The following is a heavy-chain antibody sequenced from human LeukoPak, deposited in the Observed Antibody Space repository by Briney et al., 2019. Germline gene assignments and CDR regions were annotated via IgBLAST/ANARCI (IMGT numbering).Heavy chain of an antibody. CDR3: ARGWSGYDY. D-gene: IGHD6-13*01. CDR1: GLNVSSNY. CDR2: IYSDGRI. V-gene: IGHV3-53*01. J-gene: IGHJ4*02. Sequence: QPGGSLRLSCAASGLNVSSNYMSWVRQAPGKGLEWVLVIYSDGRIYCADSVKGRFTISRDNSKNTLYLQMNSLRAEDTAVYHCARGWSGYDYWGQGTLVTVSS.